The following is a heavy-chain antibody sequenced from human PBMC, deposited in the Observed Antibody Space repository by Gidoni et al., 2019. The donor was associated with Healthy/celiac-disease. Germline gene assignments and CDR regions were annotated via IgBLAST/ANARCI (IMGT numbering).Heavy chain of an antibody. CDR2: IYHSGST. CDR1: GYSISSGYY. Sequence: QVQLQESGPGLVKPSETLSLTCAVSGYSISSGYYWGWIRQPPGKGLEWIGSIYHSGSTYYNPSLKSRVTISADTSKNQFSLKLSSVTAADTAVYYCAGVSCSGGSCHFDYWGQGTLVTVSS. D-gene: IGHD2-15*01. V-gene: IGHV4-38-2*01. J-gene: IGHJ4*02. CDR3: AGVSCSGGSCHFDY.